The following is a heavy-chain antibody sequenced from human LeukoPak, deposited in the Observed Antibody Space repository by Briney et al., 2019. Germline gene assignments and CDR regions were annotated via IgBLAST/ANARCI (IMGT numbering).Heavy chain of an antibody. CDR2: ISYSGST. V-gene: IGHV4-59*01. CDR1: GGSISRYY. D-gene: IGHD6-19*01. J-gene: IGHJ2*01. Sequence: SETLSLTCTVSGGSISRYYWNWIRQPPEKGLEWIGYISYSGSTNYNPSLNSRITISVDTSKNQFSLNLTSVTAADTAVYYCARWGAGSRHFDLWGRGTLVTVSS. CDR3: ARWGAGSRHFDL.